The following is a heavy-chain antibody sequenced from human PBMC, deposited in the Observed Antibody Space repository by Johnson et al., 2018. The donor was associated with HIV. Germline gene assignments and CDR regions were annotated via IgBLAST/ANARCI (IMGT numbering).Heavy chain of an antibody. V-gene: IGHV3-9*01. CDR2: ISWNSGSI. J-gene: IGHJ3*02. CDR3: AKTTGRTTIFGAFDI. D-gene: IGHD4-17*01. CDR1: GFTFDDYA. Sequence: QLVESGGGLVQPGRSLRLSCTASGFTFDDYAMHWVRQAPGKGLEWVSGISWNSGSIGYADSVKGRFTISRDNAKNSLYLQMNSLRAEDTALYYCAKTTGRTTIFGAFDIWGQGTMVTVSS.